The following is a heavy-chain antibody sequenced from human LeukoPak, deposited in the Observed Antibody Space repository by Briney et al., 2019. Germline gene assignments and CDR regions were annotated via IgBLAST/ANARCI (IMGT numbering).Heavy chain of an antibody. CDR2: INHSGST. Sequence: TSETLSLTCAVYGGSFSGYYWSWIRQPPGKGLKWIGEINHSGSTNYNPSLKSRVTISVDTSKNQFSLKLSSVTAADTAVYYCARGLVVVVVPAAISYNWFDPWGQGTLVTVSS. D-gene: IGHD2-2*01. J-gene: IGHJ5*02. CDR3: ARGLVVVVVPAAISYNWFDP. V-gene: IGHV4-34*01. CDR1: GGSFSGYY.